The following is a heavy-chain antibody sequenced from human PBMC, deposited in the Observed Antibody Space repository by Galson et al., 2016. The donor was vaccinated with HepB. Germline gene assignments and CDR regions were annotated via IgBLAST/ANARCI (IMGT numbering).Heavy chain of an antibody. CDR2: IGYDGSNT. V-gene: IGHV3-33*01. J-gene: IGHJ4*02. CDR3: ARKGVASGELDS. CDR1: GFTFSTYG. D-gene: IGHD1-26*01. Sequence: SLRLSCAASGFTFSTYGMNWVRQAPGKGLEWVAIIGYDGSNTYYADSVRGRFTISRDNSKNTLYLQMNSLRAEDTALYYCARKGVASGELDSWGQGTLVTVSS.